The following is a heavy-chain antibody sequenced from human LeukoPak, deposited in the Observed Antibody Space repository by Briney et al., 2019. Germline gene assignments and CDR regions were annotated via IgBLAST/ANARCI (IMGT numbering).Heavy chain of an antibody. CDR3: ARGWAPYCSSTSCYEDRFDP. CDR1: GFTFSNYW. D-gene: IGHD2-2*01. J-gene: IGHJ5*02. V-gene: IGHV3-7*05. CDR2: IKQDGSEK. Sequence: TGGSLRLSCAASGFTFSNYWMSWVRQAPGKGLEWVANIKQDGSEKYYVDSVKGRFTISRDNAKNSLYLQMISLRAEDTAVYYCARGWAPYCSSTSCYEDRFDPWGQGTLVTVSS.